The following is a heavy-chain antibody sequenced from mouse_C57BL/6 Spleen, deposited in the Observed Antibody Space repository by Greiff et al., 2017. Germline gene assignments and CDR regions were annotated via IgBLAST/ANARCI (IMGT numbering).Heavy chain of an antibody. Sequence: QVHVKQPGAELVRPGSSVKLSCKASGYTFTSYWMDWVKQRPGQGLEWIGNIYPSDSETHYNQKFKDKATLTVDKSSSTAYMQLSSLTSEDSAVYYCARQSTMVTTGFAYWGQGTLVTVSA. D-gene: IGHD2-2*01. V-gene: IGHV1-61*01. CDR2: IYPSDSET. CDR3: ARQSTMVTTGFAY. CDR1: GYTFTSYW. J-gene: IGHJ3*01.